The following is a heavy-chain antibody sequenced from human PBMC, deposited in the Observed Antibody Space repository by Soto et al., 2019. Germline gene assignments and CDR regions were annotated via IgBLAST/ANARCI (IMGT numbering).Heavy chain of an antibody. J-gene: IGHJ4*02. CDR2: VFYTGNT. D-gene: IGHD1-26*01. CDR1: GGSVSSFH. V-gene: IGHV4-59*02. CDR3: ARSYSGTFYGYDI. Sequence: ETLSLTCTFTGGSVSSFHWILIRQSPGKGLEWIGYVFYTGNTKYNPALKRRVTISVDTSKKQFSLKLSSVSAADTGLYYCARSYSGTFYGYDIWGQGILVTVSS.